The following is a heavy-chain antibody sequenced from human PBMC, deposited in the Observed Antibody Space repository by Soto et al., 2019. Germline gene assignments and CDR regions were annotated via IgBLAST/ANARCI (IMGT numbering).Heavy chain of an antibody. CDR1: GASISSYY. CDR2: IYYNGNT. Sequence: SETLSLTCTVSGASISSYYWNWIRQSPGKGLEWIGHIYYNGNTKYNPFLESRLTISVDTSKNQSSLELNSVTAADTAVYYCAAQRLYTSGWYDWIDPWGQGTLVTVSS. D-gene: IGHD6-19*01. J-gene: IGHJ5*02. CDR3: AAQRLYTSGWYDWIDP. V-gene: IGHV4-59*01.